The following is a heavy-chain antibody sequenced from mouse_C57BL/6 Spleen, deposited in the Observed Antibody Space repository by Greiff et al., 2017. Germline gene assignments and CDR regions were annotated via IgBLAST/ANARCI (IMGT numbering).Heavy chain of an antibody. J-gene: IGHJ4*01. CDR3: ARGEGAMDY. V-gene: IGHV1-55*01. CDR1: GYTFTSYW. Sequence: QVQLQQPGAELVKPGASVKMSCKASGYTFTSYWITWVKQRPGQGLEWIGDIYPGSGSTNYTEKFKSKATLTVDTSSSTAYMQLSSLTSEDAAVYYCARGEGAMDYWGQGTSVTVSS. CDR2: IYPGSGST.